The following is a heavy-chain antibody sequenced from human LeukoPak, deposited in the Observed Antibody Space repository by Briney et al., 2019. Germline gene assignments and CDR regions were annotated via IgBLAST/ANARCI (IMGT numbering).Heavy chain of an antibody. D-gene: IGHD5-24*01. J-gene: IGHJ3*02. CDR1: GYTFTNYG. CDR2: ISVYNGDT. Sequence: ASVKVSCKASGYTFTNYGISWVRQAPGQGLEWMGWISVYNGDTNYAQKLQGRVTMTTDTSTSTAYMELRSLRSDDTAVYYCARDSDGLQLLPGAFDIWGQGTMVTVSS. CDR3: ARDSDGLQLLPGAFDI. V-gene: IGHV1-18*01.